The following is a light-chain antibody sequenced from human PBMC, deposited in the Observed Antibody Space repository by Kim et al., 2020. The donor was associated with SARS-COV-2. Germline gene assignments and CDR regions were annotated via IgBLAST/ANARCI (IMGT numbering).Light chain of an antibody. CDR1: QSVSNH. J-gene: IGKJ3*01. Sequence: SPGERAPLSCRASQSVSNHLAWYQQKPGQPPRLLIYDASNRATGIPVRFSGSGSGTEFTLTISSLEPEDFAVYYCQQRSNWPRGTFGPGTKVDIK. CDR2: DAS. V-gene: IGKV3-11*01. CDR3: QQRSNWPRGT.